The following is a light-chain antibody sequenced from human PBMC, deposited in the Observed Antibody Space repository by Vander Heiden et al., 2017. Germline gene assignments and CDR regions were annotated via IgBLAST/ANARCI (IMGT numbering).Light chain of an antibody. CDR2: GAF. V-gene: IGKV3-15*01. CDR1: QSVSSH. Sequence: EIVMTQSPATLSVSPGERATLSCRASQSVSSHLAWYQHRPGQAPRLLIYGAFIRPAGVPARFSGSGSETEFTLTISSLQSEDFAVYYCQQYTDWWTFGQGTKVEIK. CDR3: QQYTDWWT. J-gene: IGKJ1*01.